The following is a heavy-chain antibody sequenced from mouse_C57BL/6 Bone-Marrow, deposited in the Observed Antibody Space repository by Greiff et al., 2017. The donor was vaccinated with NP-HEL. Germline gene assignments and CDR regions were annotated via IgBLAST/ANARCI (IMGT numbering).Heavy chain of an antibody. V-gene: IGHV1-59*01. CDR3: ARSTLLDYFDY. Sequence: VQLQQPGAELVRPGTSVKLSCKASGYTFTSYWMHWVKQRPGQGLEWIGVIDPSDSYTNYNQKFKGKATLTVDTSSSTAYMQLSSLTSEDSAVYYCARSTLLDYFDYWGQGTTLTVSS. J-gene: IGHJ2*01. D-gene: IGHD6-5*01. CDR2: IDPSDSYT. CDR1: GYTFTSYW.